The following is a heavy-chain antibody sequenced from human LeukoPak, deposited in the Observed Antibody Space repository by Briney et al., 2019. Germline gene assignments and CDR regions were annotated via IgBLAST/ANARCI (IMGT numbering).Heavy chain of an antibody. CDR2: ISGSGGST. D-gene: IGHD5-24*01. CDR1: GFTLSRYE. J-gene: IGHJ4*02. CDR3: AKCLSGDFDN. Sequence: GGSLRLSCAASGFTLSRYEMNWVRQAPGKGLEWVSGISGSGGSTYYADSVKGRFTISRDNSKNTLYLHMNSLRVEDTALYYCAKCLSGDFDNWGQGTLVTVSS. V-gene: IGHV3-23*01.